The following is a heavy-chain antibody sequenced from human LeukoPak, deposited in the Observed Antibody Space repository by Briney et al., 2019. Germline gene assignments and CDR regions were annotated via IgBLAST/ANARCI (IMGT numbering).Heavy chain of an antibody. CDR3: TLTTVTTMAFDI. CDR1: GYTFTSYA. J-gene: IGHJ3*02. V-gene: IGHV1-3*01. D-gene: IGHD4-11*01. CDR2: INAGNGNT. Sequence: ASVKVSCKASGYTFTSYAMHWVRQAPGQRLEWMGWINAGNGNTKYSQKFQGRVTITRDTSASTAYMELSSLRSEDTAVYYCTLTTVTTMAFDIWGQGTMVTVSS.